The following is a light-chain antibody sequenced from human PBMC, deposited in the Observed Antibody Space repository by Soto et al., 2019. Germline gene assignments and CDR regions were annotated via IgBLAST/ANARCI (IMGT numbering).Light chain of an antibody. Sequence: DIQMTQSPSSLSASVGDRVTITCRASQSISSYLNWYQQKPGKAPQLLIYAASSLQSGVPSRFSGSGSGTDFPLTISSLQPEYFATYYCQQSYSTLTFGGGTKVEIK. CDR3: QQSYSTLT. J-gene: IGKJ4*01. V-gene: IGKV1-39*01. CDR2: AAS. CDR1: QSISSY.